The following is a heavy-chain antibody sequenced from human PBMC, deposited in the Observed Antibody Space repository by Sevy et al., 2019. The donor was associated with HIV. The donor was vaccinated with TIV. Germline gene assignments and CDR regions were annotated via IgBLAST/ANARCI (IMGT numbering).Heavy chain of an antibody. V-gene: IGHV3-74*01. CDR3: ARDPFCSSTSCYGGWFDH. D-gene: IGHD2-2*01. CDR1: GFTFSSYW. J-gene: IGHJ5*02. Sequence: GGSLRLSCAASGFTFSSYWMHWVRQAPGKGLVWVSRINSDGSSTSYADSVKGRFTISRDNAKNTLYLQMKSLRAEDTAVYYCARDPFCSSTSCYGGWFDHWGQGTLVTVSS. CDR2: INSDGSST.